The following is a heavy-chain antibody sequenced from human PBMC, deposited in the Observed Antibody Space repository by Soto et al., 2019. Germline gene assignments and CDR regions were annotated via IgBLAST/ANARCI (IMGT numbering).Heavy chain of an antibody. Sequence: GSLRLSCAASGFTFSSYAMSWVRQAPGKGLEWVSTISGSGGSTYYADSVKGRFTISRDNSKSTLYLQMNSLRAEDTAVYYCAKDESRRNRRYFDLWGRGTLVTVSS. V-gene: IGHV3-23*01. CDR3: AKDESRRNRRYFDL. J-gene: IGHJ2*01. D-gene: IGHD4-4*01. CDR2: ISGSGGST. CDR1: GFTFSSYA.